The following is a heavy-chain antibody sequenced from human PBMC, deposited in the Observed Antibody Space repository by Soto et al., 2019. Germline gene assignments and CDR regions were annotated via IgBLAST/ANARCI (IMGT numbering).Heavy chain of an antibody. Sequence: GGSLRLSCAASGFTFSDYYMSWIRQAPGKGLEWVSYISGRSAYSNYADSVKGRFSISRDDAKNSLYLQMNSLRAEDTALYYCARGYGAFDIWGQGTMVT. CDR3: ARGYGAFDI. J-gene: IGHJ3*02. D-gene: IGHD5-18*01. V-gene: IGHV3-11*06. CDR1: GFTFSDYY. CDR2: ISGRSAYS.